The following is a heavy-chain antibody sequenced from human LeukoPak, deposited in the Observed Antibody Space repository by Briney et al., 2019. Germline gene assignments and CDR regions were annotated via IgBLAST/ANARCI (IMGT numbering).Heavy chain of an antibody. Sequence: GGSLRLSCVASGFTFSRFEMNWVRQAPGKGLEWVSHISTGTYIAYTDSVKGRFTISRDNAKNSLFLQMNSLRAEDTAVYYCTREQDREASATVVGDYWGQGTLVTVSS. CDR3: TREQDREASATVVGDY. J-gene: IGHJ4*02. V-gene: IGHV3-48*03. CDR2: ISTGTYI. CDR1: GFTFSRFE. D-gene: IGHD4-23*01.